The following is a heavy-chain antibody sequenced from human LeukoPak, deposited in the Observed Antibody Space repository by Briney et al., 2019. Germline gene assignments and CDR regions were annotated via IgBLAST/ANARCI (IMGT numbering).Heavy chain of an antibody. CDR3: ARAPLARGVVAVAATPWFDP. J-gene: IGHJ5*02. D-gene: IGHD2-15*01. CDR1: GYTFTSYD. V-gene: IGHV1-8*01. CDR2: MNPNSGNT. Sequence: GASVKVSCKASGYTFTSYDINWVRQATGQGLEWMGWMNPNSGNTGYAQKFQGRVTMTRNTSISTAYMELSSLRSEDTAVYYCARAPLARGVVAVAATPWFDPWGQGTLVTVSS.